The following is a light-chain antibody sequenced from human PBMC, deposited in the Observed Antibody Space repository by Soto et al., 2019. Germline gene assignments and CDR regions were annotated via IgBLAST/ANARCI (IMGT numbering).Light chain of an antibody. J-gene: IGLJ2*01. CDR3: SSYTSSSHVV. CDR2: EVS. CDR1: SSDVGGYNY. Sequence: QSALTQPASVSVSPGQSITISCTGTSSDVGGYNYVSWYQQHPGQAPKLMIYEVSNRPSGVSNRFSGSKSGNTASLTISGLQAEDEADYYCSSYTSSSHVVFGAGTKLTVL. V-gene: IGLV2-14*01.